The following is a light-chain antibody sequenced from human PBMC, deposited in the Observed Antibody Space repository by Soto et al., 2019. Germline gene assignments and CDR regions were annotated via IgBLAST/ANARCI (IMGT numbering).Light chain of an antibody. CDR1: QSVSSSY. J-gene: IGKJ2*01. V-gene: IGKV3-20*01. Sequence: EIVLTXSPGTLSXSPGERATLSCRASQSVSSSYLAWYQQRPGQAPRLLMYRTSTRATGIPDRFSGSGSGTAFTLTISRLEPEDFAVYYCQQFGNPLTYTFGQGTKLEIK. CDR2: RTS. CDR3: QQFGNPLTYT.